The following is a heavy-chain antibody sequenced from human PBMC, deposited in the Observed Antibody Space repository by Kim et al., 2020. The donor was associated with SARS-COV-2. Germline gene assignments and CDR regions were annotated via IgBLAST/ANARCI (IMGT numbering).Heavy chain of an antibody. Sequence: GGSLRLSCTGSGFRFGDYAMSWFRQAPGKGLEWVGFIRELGFDGTTFYAASVKGRFRISRDDSRSTVYLQMDSLKTEDTATYHCGRYCGGGRPCSYFGHWGQGTLVTVSS. CDR1: GFRFGDYA. J-gene: IGHJ4*02. D-gene: IGHD2-21*01. CDR2: IRELGFDGTT. V-gene: IGHV3-49*03. CDR3: GRYCGGGRPCSYFGH.